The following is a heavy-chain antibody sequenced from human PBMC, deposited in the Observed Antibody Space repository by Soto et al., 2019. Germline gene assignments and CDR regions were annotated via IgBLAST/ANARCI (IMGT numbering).Heavy chain of an antibody. V-gene: IGHV4-59*01. CDR3: ARRVAGTTYFDY. D-gene: IGHD6-19*01. CDR1: GGSISSYY. CDR2: IYYSGST. Sequence: SETLSLTCTVSGGSISSYYWSWIRQPPGKGLEWIGYIYYSGSTNYNPSLKSQVTISVDTSKNQFSLKLSSVTAADTAVYYCARRVAGTTYFDYWGQGTLVTVSS. J-gene: IGHJ4*02.